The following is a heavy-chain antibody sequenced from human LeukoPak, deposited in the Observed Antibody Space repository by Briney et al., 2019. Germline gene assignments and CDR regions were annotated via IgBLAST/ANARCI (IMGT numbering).Heavy chain of an antibody. CDR3: VRESQSDIWNSYNFDY. Sequence: GGSLRLSCAASGFTFSNYWMNWLRQAPGKGLEWVAHINQDGGEKNYVDTVKGRFTISRDNAKNSLYLQMNSLRAEDTAVYYCVRESQSDIWNSYNFDYWGQGTLVTVSS. D-gene: IGHD3-3*01. CDR2: INQDGGEK. J-gene: IGHJ4*02. CDR1: GFTFSNYW. V-gene: IGHV3-7*01.